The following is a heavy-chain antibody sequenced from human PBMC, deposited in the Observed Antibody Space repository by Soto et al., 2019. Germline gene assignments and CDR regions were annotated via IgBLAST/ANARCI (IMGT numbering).Heavy chain of an antibody. CDR3: AEAGGAAGTVDYFDC. Sequence: DVQLLESGGGLVQPGGSLRLSCAASGFTFSNYAINWVRQSPGKGLEWVSVISGSAGSTYYADSVKGRFTIPRDNSKNTLYLQMNSLRAEDTAVYYCAEAGGAAGTVDYFDCWVQGALVIVSS. CDR1: GFTFSNYA. CDR2: ISGSAGST. D-gene: IGHD6-13*01. J-gene: IGHJ4*02. V-gene: IGHV3-23*01.